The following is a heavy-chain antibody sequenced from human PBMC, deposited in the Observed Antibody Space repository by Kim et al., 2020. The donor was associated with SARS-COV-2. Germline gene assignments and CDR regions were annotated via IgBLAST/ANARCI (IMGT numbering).Heavy chain of an antibody. D-gene: IGHD2-2*01. CDR2: IKSQSDGGTA. Sequence: GGSLRLSCVVSGIPFSDAWFNWVRQSPGKGLEWVGRIKSQSDGGTADLAAPVKGRFAISRDDSKNTLYLLMNSLITDDSAVYYCTTVSMRWGQGTLVTVSS. CDR3: TTVSMR. V-gene: IGHV3-15*01. CDR1: GIPFSDAW. J-gene: IGHJ4*02.